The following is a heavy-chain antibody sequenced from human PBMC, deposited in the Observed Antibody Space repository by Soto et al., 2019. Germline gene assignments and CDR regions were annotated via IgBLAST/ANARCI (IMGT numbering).Heavy chain of an antibody. CDR2: INPNNGGT. V-gene: IGHV1-2*02. Sequence: VASVKVSCKASGYTFTGYYMHWVRQAPGQGLEWMGWINPNNGGTNYAQKFQGRVTMTRDTSISTAYMELSRLRSDDTAVYYCARVRLLLAMDAFDIWGQGTMVTVSS. CDR3: ARVRLLLAMDAFDI. CDR1: GYTFTGYY. J-gene: IGHJ3*02. D-gene: IGHD5-18*01.